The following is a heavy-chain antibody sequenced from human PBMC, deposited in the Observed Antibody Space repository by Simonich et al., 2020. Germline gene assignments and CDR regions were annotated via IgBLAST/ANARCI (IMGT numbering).Heavy chain of an antibody. V-gene: IGHV1-2*06. CDR3: ARVPGIYYYYGMDV. J-gene: IGHJ6*02. CDR1: GYTFTGYY. CDR2: IKPNSGGT. D-gene: IGHD3-10*01. Sequence: GAEVKKPGASVKVSCKASGYTFTGYYMHWVRQAPGQGLEWMGRIKPNSGGTNYAQKFQGRVTMTRDTSISTAYMELSRLRSDDTAGYYCARVPGIYYYYGMDVWGQGTTVTVSS.